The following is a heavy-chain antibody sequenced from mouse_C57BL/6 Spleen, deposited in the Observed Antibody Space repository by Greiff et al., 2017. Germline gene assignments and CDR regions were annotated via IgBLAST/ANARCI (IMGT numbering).Heavy chain of an antibody. CDR3: ARDGLGLDY. J-gene: IGHJ2*01. Sequence: EVQLQQSGPELVKPGASVKMSCKASGYTFTDYNMHWVKQSHGKSLEWIGYINPNNGGTSYNQKFKGKATLTVNKSPSTAYMELRSLAAEDSAVYYCARDGLGLDYWGQGTTLTVSS. CDR2: INPNNGGT. CDR1: GYTFTDYN. D-gene: IGHD4-1*01. V-gene: IGHV1-22*01.